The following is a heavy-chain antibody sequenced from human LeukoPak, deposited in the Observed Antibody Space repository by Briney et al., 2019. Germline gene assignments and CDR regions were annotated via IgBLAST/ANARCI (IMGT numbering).Heavy chain of an antibody. CDR1: GGSISSGGYS. CDR3: AKASLYCTNGVCYTNYYYGMDV. D-gene: IGHD2-8*01. V-gene: IGHV3-23*01. Sequence: ETLSLTCAVSGGSISSGGYSWSWVRQAPGKGLEWVSAISGSGGSTYYADSVKGRFTISRDNSKNTLYLQMNSLRAEDTAVYYCAKASLYCTNGVCYTNYYYGMDVWGQGTTVTVSS. J-gene: IGHJ6*02. CDR2: ISGSGGST.